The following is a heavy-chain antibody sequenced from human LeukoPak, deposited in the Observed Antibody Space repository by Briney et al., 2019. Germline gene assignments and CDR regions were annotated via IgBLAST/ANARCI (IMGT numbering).Heavy chain of an antibody. D-gene: IGHD4-17*01. CDR3: ARLFGGVTTFDY. J-gene: IGHJ4*02. CDR2: INPDGSGT. Sequence: PGGSLRLSCAASGFSFSPYWMSWVRQGPGNGLDWVASINPDGSGTSYVDSVKGRFTISRDNAQNSLYLQMNSLSAEDTAVYYCARLFGGVTTFDYWGQGTLVTVSS. V-gene: IGHV3-7*01. CDR1: GFSFSPYW.